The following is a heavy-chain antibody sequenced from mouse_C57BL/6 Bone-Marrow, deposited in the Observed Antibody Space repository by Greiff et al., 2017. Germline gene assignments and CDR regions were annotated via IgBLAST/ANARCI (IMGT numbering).Heavy chain of an antibody. V-gene: IGHV5-4*03. CDR1: GFTFSSYA. CDR2: FSDCGSYT. D-gene: IGHD2-13*01. CDR3: ASGESLAY. Sequence: EVKLMESGGGLVKPGGSLKLSCAASGFTFSSYAMSGFRQTPEKRLQWVATFSDCGSYTYYPDNVTGRFTISRDNAKNNLYLQMSHLKSEDTAMYYCASGESLAYCGQGTANTV. J-gene: IGHJ4*01.